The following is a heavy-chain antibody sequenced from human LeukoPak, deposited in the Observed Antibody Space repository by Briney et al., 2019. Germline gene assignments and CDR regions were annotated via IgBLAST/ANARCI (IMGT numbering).Heavy chain of an antibody. CDR2: ISGSGGST. CDR3: AKEPYGSGSYQAIMDV. CDR1: GFTFSSYA. D-gene: IGHD3-10*01. V-gene: IGHV3-23*01. Sequence: GGSLRLSCAASGFTFSSYAMSWVRQAPGEGLEWVSAISGSGGSTYYADSVKGRFTISRDNSKNALYLQMNSLRAEDTAVYYCAKEPYGSGSYQAIMDVWGKGTTVTVSS. J-gene: IGHJ6*04.